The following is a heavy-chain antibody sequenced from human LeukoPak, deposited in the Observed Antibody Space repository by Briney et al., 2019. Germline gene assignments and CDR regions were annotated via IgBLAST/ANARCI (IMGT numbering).Heavy chain of an antibody. CDR2: MNPNSGNT. J-gene: IGHJ6*03. V-gene: IGHV1-8*03. D-gene: IGHD1-26*01. Sequence: VASVKVSCKASGYTFTSYDINWVRQATGQGLEWMGWMNPNSGNTGYAQKFQGRVTITRNTSISTAYMELSSLRSEDTAVYYCARGISGSYILLMNYYMDVWGKGTTVTVSS. CDR1: GYTFTSYD. CDR3: ARGISGSYILLMNYYMDV.